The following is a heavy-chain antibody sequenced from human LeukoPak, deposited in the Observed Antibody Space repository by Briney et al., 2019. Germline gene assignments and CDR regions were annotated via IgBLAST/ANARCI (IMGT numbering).Heavy chain of an antibody. V-gene: IGHV4-34*09. D-gene: IGHD5-18*01. CDR2: IYYSGST. CDR3: ARELGPPLYSYGYGFDY. Sequence: SETLSLTCAVYGGSFSGYYWSWIRQPPGKGLEWIGYIYYSGSTYYNPSLRSRVTISVDTSKNQFSLKLSSVTAADTAVYYCARELGPPLYSYGYGFDYWGQGTLVTVSS. J-gene: IGHJ4*02. CDR1: GGSFSGYY.